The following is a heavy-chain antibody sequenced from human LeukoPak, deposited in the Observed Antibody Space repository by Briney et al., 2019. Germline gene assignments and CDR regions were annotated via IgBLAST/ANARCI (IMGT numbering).Heavy chain of an antibody. J-gene: IGHJ4*02. CDR1: GFTFSSYA. V-gene: IGHV3-23*01. CDR2: ISGSGGST. Sequence: GGSLRLSCAASGFTFSSYAMSCVSQAPGKGLGWVSAISGSGGSTYYADSVKGRFTISRDNSKNTLYLQMNSLRAEDTAVYYCAKDRAQLLYHSFFDYWGQGTLVTVSS. CDR3: AKDRAQLLYHSFFDY. D-gene: IGHD2-2*02.